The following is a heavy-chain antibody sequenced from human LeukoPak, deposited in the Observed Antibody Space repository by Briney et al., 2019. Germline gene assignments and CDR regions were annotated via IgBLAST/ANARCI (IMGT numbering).Heavy chain of an antibody. CDR1: GDTVSTNSGV. Sequence: SQTLSLTCAISGDTVSTNSGVWNWIRQSPSRGLEWLGRTYYRSKWYDDYAVSVRSRITINPDTSKNQFSLKLSSVTAADTAVYYCARRGGRYYESSGYYYRRDFDYWGQGSLVTVSS. CDR3: ARRGGRYYESSGYYYRRDFDY. V-gene: IGHV6-1*01. D-gene: IGHD3-22*01. CDR2: TYYRSKWYD. J-gene: IGHJ4*02.